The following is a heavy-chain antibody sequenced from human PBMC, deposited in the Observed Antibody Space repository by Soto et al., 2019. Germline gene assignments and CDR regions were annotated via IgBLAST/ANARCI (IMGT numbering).Heavy chain of an antibody. CDR1: GGTFSSYT. CDR2: IIPILGIA. V-gene: IGHV1-69*08. Sequence: QVQLVQSGAEVKKPGSSVKVSCKASGGTFSSYTISWMRQAPGQGLEWMGRIIPILGIANYAQKFQGRVTITADKSTSTAYMELSSLRSEDTAVYYCARDPPKLLWFGELDFDYWGQGTLVTVSS. CDR3: ARDPPKLLWFGELDFDY. J-gene: IGHJ4*02. D-gene: IGHD3-10*01.